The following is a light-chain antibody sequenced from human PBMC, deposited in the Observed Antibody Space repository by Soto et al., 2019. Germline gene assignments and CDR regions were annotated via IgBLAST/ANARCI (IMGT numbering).Light chain of an antibody. CDR2: GAS. V-gene: IGKV3-20*01. CDR1: QSVSSSY. CDR3: QQYGSSPMYT. J-gene: IGKJ2*01. Sequence: EIVLTQSPGTLSLSPGERATLSCRASQSVSSSYFAWYQQKPGQAPRLLIYGASSRATGIPDRFSGSGSGTDFTLNISRLEPEDFAVYYSQQYGSSPMYTFGQGTKLEIK.